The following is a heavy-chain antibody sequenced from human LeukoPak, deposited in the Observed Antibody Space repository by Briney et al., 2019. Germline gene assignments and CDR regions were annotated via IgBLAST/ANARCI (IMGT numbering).Heavy chain of an antibody. J-gene: IGHJ5*02. CDR1: GYTLTELS. V-gene: IGHV1-24*01. Sequence: ALVKVSCKVSGYTLTELSMHWVRQAPGKGLEWMGGFDPEDGETIYAQKFQGRVTMTEDTSTDTAYMELSSLRSEDTAVFYCATDHRGYDFWSGYYSWGQGTLVTVSS. CDR3: ATDHRGYDFWSGYYS. D-gene: IGHD3-3*01. CDR2: FDPEDGET.